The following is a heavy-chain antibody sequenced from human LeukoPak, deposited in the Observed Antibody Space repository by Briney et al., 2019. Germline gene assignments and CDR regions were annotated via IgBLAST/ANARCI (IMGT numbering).Heavy chain of an antibody. CDR1: GYTFTSYY. J-gene: IGHJ4*02. D-gene: IGHD7-27*01. CDR3: ARDLGQLLGNTGNHFDY. Sequence: GASVKVSCKASGYTFTSYYMHWVRQAPGQGLEWMGIINPSGGSTSYAQKFQGRVTMTRDTSTSTVYMELSSLRSEDTAVYYCARDLGQLLGNTGNHFDYWGQGTLVTVSS. V-gene: IGHV1-46*01. CDR2: INPSGGST.